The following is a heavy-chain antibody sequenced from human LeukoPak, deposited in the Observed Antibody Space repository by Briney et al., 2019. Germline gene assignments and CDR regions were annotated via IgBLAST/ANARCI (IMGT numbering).Heavy chain of an antibody. CDR2: IKQDGSEK. V-gene: IGHV3-7*01. CDR1: GFTFSSYW. Sequence: PGGSLRLSCAASGFTFSSYWMSWVRQAPGKGLEWVANIKQDGSEKYYVDSVKGRFTISRDNAKNSLYLQMNSLRAEDTAVYYCARGEGIQLWFLQYYFDYWGQGTLVTVSS. D-gene: IGHD5-18*01. J-gene: IGHJ4*02. CDR3: ARGEGIQLWFLQYYFDY.